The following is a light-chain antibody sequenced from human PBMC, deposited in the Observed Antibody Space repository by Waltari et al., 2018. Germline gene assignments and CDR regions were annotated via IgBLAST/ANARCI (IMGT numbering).Light chain of an antibody. V-gene: IGLV1-40*01. CDR3: QSYDSSLSGSWV. Sequence: QSVLTQPPSVSGAQGQRATISRTGRCPTTGAGSYVQWYQPLPGTAPKRLTYDNINRPSGVPDRFSGSKSGTSASLAITGLQAEDEADYYCQSYDSSLSGSWVFGGGTKLTVL. CDR2: DNI. J-gene: IGLJ3*02. CDR1: CPTTGAGSY.